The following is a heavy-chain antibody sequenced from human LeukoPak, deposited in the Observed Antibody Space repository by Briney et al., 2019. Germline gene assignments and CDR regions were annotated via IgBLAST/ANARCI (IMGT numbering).Heavy chain of an antibody. Sequence: SETLSLTCAVPGGSISSSNWWSWVRQPPGKGLEWIGEIYHSGSTNYNPSLKSRVTISVDKSKNQFSLKLSSVTAADTAVYYCARAHYDILTGYYSSARYTKILTFGPWGQGTLVTVSS. CDR2: IYHSGST. CDR3: ARAHYDILTGYYSSARYTKILTFGP. CDR1: GGSISSSNW. D-gene: IGHD3-9*01. J-gene: IGHJ5*02. V-gene: IGHV4-4*02.